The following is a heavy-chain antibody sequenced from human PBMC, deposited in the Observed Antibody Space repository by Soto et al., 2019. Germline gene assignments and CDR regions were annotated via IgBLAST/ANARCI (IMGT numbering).Heavy chain of an antibody. Sequence: QVQLQQWGAGLLKPSETLSLTCVVYGGSFSGYYWSWIRQPPGKGLERIGEINHSGSTNYNPSLKSRVTISVDTSKNQFSLKLSSVTAADTAVYYRARGFRFCSGGSCYSGWFDPWGQGTLVTVSS. D-gene: IGHD2-15*01. V-gene: IGHV4-34*01. CDR2: INHSGST. CDR1: GGSFSGYY. CDR3: ARGFRFCSGGSCYSGWFDP. J-gene: IGHJ5*02.